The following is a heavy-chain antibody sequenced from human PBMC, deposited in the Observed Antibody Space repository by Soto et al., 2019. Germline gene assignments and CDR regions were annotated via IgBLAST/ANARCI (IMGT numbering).Heavy chain of an antibody. Sequence: EVQLLESGGGLVQPGGSLRLSCAASGFTFSSYAMSWVRQAPGKGLEWVATISGSGGSTYYADAVKGRFTISRDNSKNTLYLQMNSLRAEDTAVYYCAKDRDSSGWYLVFAYWGQGTLITVSS. CDR2: ISGSGGST. J-gene: IGHJ4*02. CDR3: AKDRDSSGWYLVFAY. CDR1: GFTFSSYA. V-gene: IGHV3-23*01. D-gene: IGHD6-19*01.